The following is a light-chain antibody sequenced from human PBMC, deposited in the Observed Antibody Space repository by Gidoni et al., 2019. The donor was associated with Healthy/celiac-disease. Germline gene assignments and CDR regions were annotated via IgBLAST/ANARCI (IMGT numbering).Light chain of an antibody. CDR2: KAS. V-gene: IGKV1-5*03. CDR1: QSISSW. J-gene: IGKJ4*01. Sequence: DIQMTQSPSTLSASVGDRVTITCRASQSISSWLAWYQQKPGKDPKLLIYKASSLESGVPSRFSGSGSGTEFTLTISSLQPDDFATYYCQQYNSFLTFGGETKVEIK. CDR3: QQYNSFLT.